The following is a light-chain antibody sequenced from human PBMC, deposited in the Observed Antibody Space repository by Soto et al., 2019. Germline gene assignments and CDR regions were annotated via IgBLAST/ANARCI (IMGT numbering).Light chain of an antibody. CDR3: QQYDTSLT. J-gene: IGKJ4*01. CDR2: YTS. Sequence: ITLTQSPASPSLSPGERATLSCGASHTIASVYFAWYQHKPAQAPRLLISYTSIRATGIPVRFTDSGSGSDFTLTSSRLEPEDFAVYYCQQYDTSLTFGGGTKVEIK. V-gene: IGKV3D-20*01. CDR1: HTIASVY.